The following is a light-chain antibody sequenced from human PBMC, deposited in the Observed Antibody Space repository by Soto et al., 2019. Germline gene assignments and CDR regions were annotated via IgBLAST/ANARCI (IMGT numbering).Light chain of an antibody. CDR2: DAI. CDR1: QNIHNP. CDR3: QQYSNWHPWT. V-gene: IGKV3-15*01. J-gene: IGKJ1*01. Sequence: EKLMSQSPATLSVSPGERVTLSCRASQNIHNPMSWFLQKPGQPPRLLIYDAIIRAADVPARFSGSGSGTEFTLPISSLKSEDFAVYYCQQYSNWHPWTFGHGTKVDI.